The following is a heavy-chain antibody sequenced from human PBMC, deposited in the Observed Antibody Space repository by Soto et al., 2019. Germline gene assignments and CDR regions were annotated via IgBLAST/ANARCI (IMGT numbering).Heavy chain of an antibody. J-gene: IGHJ4*02. Sequence: PGASLRLSCAASGFRFASFALSWVRQAPGKGLEWVSAISGSGDDTDYTASVKGRFTISRDNSKNTLYLQMNSLRADDTAVYYCAGPGYSSQDYWGQGTLVTVSS. CDR1: GFRFASFA. CDR2: ISGSGDDT. V-gene: IGHV3-23*01. D-gene: IGHD5-18*01. CDR3: AGPGYSSQDY.